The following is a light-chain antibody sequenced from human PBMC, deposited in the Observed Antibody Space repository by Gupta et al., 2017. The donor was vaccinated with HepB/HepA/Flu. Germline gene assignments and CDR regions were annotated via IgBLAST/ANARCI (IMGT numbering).Light chain of an antibody. CDR1: RSNIGSNT. Sequence: QSVLTQPPSASGTPGQRVIISCSGSRSNIGSNTVNWYQQLPGSAPKLLIHYNNQRPSGVSDRFSGSKSGTSASLAISGLRSEDEADYFCASWKDGLIAVFGGGTKLTVL. J-gene: IGLJ3*02. CDR2: YNN. V-gene: IGLV1-44*01. CDR3: ASWKDGLIAV.